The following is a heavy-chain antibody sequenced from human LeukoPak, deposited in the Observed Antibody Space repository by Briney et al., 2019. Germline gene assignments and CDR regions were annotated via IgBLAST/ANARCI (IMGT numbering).Heavy chain of an antibody. CDR1: GFTFSSYW. Sequence: GGSLRLSCAASGFTFSSYWMSWVRQAPGKGLEWVANIKQDGSEKYYVDSVKGRFTISRDNSKNTLYLQMNSLRAEDTAVYYCAKNPVGFIVPDYWGQGTLVTVSS. V-gene: IGHV3-7*03. D-gene: IGHD2-2*01. CDR2: IKQDGSEK. CDR3: AKNPVGFIVPDY. J-gene: IGHJ4*02.